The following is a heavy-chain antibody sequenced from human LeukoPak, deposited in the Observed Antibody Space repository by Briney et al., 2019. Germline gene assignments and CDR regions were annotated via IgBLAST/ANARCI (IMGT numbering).Heavy chain of an antibody. J-gene: IGHJ4*02. CDR1: GFTFSSYA. CDR2: ISGSGGST. V-gene: IGHV3-23*01. D-gene: IGHD3-22*01. Sequence: AGGSLRLSCAASGFTFSSYAMSWVRQAPGKGLEWVSAISGSGGSTYYADSVKGRFTISRDNSKNTLYLQMNSLRAEDTAVYYYARVEYYYDSSGYYYEYYFDYWGQGTLVTVSS. CDR3: ARVEYYYDSSGYYYEYYFDY.